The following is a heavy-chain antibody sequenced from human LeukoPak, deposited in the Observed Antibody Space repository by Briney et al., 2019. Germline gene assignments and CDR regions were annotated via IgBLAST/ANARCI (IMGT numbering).Heavy chain of an antibody. V-gene: IGHV1-69*06. J-gene: IGHJ4*02. Sequence: SVKVSCKASGGTFSSYAISWVRQAPGQGLEWMGGIIPIFGTANYAQKFQGRVTITADKSTSTVYMELNSLKSEDTAVYHCARGWDYDSGGRPTAYVYWGQGTLVTVSS. D-gene: IGHD3-22*01. CDR2: IIPIFGTA. CDR1: GGTFSSYA. CDR3: ARGWDYDSGGRPTAYVY.